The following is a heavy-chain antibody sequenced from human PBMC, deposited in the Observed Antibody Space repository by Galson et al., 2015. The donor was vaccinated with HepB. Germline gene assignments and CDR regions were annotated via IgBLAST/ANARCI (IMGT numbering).Heavy chain of an antibody. CDR1: GYTFTSYG. V-gene: IGHV1-18*01. J-gene: IGHJ4*02. CDR2: INTYNDNT. Sequence: SVKVSCKASGYTFTSYGFSWVRQAPGQGLEWMGWINTYNDNTNYAQKLQGRVSMTTDTSTNTGYMELRSLRSDDTAVYYCARGYDILSPLDFWGQGTLVTVSS. CDR3: ARGYDILSPLDF. D-gene: IGHD3-9*01.